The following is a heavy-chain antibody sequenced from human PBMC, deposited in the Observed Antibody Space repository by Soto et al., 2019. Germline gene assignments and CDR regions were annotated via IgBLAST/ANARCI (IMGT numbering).Heavy chain of an antibody. J-gene: IGHJ4*02. CDR1: GDSVSSNNIG. D-gene: IGHD2-8*02. V-gene: IGHV6-1*01. CDR2: TYYRSQWYH. Sequence: QVQLQQSGPGLVKPSQTLSVTCAISGDSVSSNNIGWNWIRQSPSRGLEWLGRTYYRSQWYHDFAESVKSRITITPDTSKNQVSLHLDSVTPEDTGIYYCARSRELVRGFHYWGQGTLVSVSS. CDR3: ARSRELVRGFHY.